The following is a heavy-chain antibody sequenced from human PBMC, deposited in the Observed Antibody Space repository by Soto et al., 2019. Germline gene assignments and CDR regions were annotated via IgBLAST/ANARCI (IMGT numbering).Heavy chain of an antibody. CDR3: ARDLSSSSWYSYPQPRNTNWFDP. CDR1: GFTFDNYA. Sequence: GGSLRLSCAASGFTFDNYAMHWVRQAPGKGLEWVSGISWDSGSIDYADSVRGRFTISRDNARNSLYLRMSSLRPEDTAVYYCARDLSSSSWYSYPQPRNTNWFDPWGQGTLVTVSP. D-gene: IGHD6-13*01. CDR2: ISWDSGSI. V-gene: IGHV3-9*01. J-gene: IGHJ5*02.